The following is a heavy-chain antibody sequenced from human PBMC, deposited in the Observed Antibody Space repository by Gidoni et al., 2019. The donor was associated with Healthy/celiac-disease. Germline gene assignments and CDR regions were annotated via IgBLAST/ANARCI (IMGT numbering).Heavy chain of an antibody. CDR1: GGTFSSST. V-gene: IGHV1-69*02. CDR3: ARGVEYCSGGSCYRYYYYYMDV. CDR2: IIPSLGIA. J-gene: IGHJ6*03. D-gene: IGHD2-15*01. Sequence: QVQLVQSGAEVKKPGSSVKVSCKASGGTFSSSTISRVRQAPGQGLEWMGRIIPSLGIANYAQKFQGRVTITADKSTSTAYMELSSLRSEDTAVYYCARGVEYCSGGSCYRYYYYYMDVWGKGTTVTVSS.